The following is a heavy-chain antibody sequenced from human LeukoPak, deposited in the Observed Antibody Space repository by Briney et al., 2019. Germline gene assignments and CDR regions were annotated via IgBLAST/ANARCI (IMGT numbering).Heavy chain of an antibody. D-gene: IGHD4-17*01. CDR1: GFTFSSYA. Sequence: GGSLRLSCAASGFTFSSYAMHWVRQAPGKGLEWVAVISYDGSNKYYADSVKGRFTISRDNSKNTLYLQMNSLRAEDTAVYYCARAIGDYGRSGWFDPWGQGTLVTVSS. V-gene: IGHV3-30-3*01. J-gene: IGHJ5*02. CDR3: ARAIGDYGRSGWFDP. CDR2: ISYDGSNK.